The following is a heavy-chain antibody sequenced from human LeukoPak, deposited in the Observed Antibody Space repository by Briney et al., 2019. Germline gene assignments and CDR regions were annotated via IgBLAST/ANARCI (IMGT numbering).Heavy chain of an antibody. CDR3: AREVAVAGSLWDY. Sequence: PWETLSLTCTVSGDSISGYYWSWIRQPPGKGLEWIGYIYYSGNTHYNPSLKSRVTISVDTSKNQFSLKLSSVTAADTAVYYCAREVAVAGSLWDYWGQGTLVTVSS. D-gene: IGHD6-19*01. J-gene: IGHJ4*02. CDR2: IYYSGNT. V-gene: IGHV4-59*01. CDR1: GDSISGYY.